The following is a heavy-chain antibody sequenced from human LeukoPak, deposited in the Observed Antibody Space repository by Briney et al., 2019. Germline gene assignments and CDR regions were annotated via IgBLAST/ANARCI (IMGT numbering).Heavy chain of an antibody. Sequence: PGGSLRLSCTASGFTFSTYWMHWVRQAPGKGLMWVSRVNSDGRSTSHADSVKGRFTISRDNAKNTLYLQMNSLRPGDTAVYYCARALDYGDYVDYWGQGTLVTVSS. CDR1: GFTFSTYW. V-gene: IGHV3-74*01. J-gene: IGHJ4*02. CDR3: ARALDYGDYVDY. CDR2: VNSDGRST. D-gene: IGHD4-17*01.